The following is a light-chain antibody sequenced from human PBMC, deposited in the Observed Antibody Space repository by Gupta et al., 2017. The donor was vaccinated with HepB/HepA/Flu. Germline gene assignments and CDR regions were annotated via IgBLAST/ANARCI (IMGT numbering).Light chain of an antibody. CDR1: KLGNKF. Sequence: EVTQPPSVSVSPGQTASITCSADKLGNKFFCWYHQRPGQSPVLVIYQDTKRPSGIPERLSGSNSGNTATLTITGTQAADEGSYYCQAWDSGTVLFGGGTKLAVL. CDR2: QDT. V-gene: IGLV3-1*01. J-gene: IGLJ3*02. CDR3: QAWDSGTVL.